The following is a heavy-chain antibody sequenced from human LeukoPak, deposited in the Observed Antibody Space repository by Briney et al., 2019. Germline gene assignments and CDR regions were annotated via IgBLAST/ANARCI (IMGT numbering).Heavy chain of an antibody. J-gene: IGHJ4*02. D-gene: IGHD4/OR15-4a*01. CDR3: AKSRFQATNYDY. V-gene: IGHV3-23*05. Sequence: GGSLRLSCAASGFTFSSYAMSWVRQAPGKGLEWVSGIYGSGGSTYYADSVKGRFTISRDNSKNTLFLQMNSLRAENTAVYYCAKSRFQATNYDYWGQGTLVTVSS. CDR1: GFTFSSYA. CDR2: IYGSGGST.